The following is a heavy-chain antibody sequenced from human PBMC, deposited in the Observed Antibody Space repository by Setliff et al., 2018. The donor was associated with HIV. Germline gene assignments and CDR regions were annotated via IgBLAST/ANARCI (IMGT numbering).Heavy chain of an antibody. J-gene: IGHJ4*02. D-gene: IGHD6-13*01. Sequence: GGSLRLSCAASGFTSSSFSMYWVRQAPGKGLVWVSRVNSDGRSTNYADSVEGRFTISRDNAKNTLYLQMNSLGAEDTAVYYCARDSYTSPDYWGQGTLVTVSS. CDR3: ARDSYTSPDY. CDR2: VNSDGRST. CDR1: GFTSSSFS. V-gene: IGHV3-74*01.